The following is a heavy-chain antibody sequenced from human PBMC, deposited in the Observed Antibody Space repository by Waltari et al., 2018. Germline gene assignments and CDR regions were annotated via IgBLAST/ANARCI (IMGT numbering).Heavy chain of an antibody. V-gene: IGHV4-59*01. J-gene: IGHJ5*02. Sequence: QVQLQESGPGLVKPSETLSLTCTVSGGSISSYYWSWLRQPPGKGLEWIGYIYDSGRTNYNPSLKSRVTISVDTSKNQFSLKLSSVTAADTAVYYCARTEYSSSSLSGFGSLWFDPWGQGTLVTVSS. CDR1: GGSISSYY. CDR3: ARTEYSSSSLSGFGSLWFDP. CDR2: IYDSGRT. D-gene: IGHD6-6*01.